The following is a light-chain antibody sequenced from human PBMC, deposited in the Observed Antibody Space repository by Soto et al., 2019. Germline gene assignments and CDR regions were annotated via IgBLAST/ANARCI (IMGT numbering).Light chain of an antibody. V-gene: IGLV1-40*01. Sequence: QSVPTQPPSVSGAPGQRVTISCTGGSSNIGAGYDVHWYQQLLGTAPKLLIYGNSNRPSGVPDRFSGSKSGSSASLAITGLQAEDEADYYCQSYDSSLSGDVFGTGTKVTVL. CDR2: GNS. CDR3: QSYDSSLSGDV. J-gene: IGLJ1*01. CDR1: SSNIGAGYD.